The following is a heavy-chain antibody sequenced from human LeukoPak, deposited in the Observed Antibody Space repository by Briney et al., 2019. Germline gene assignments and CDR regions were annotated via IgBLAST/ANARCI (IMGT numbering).Heavy chain of an antibody. CDR2: GNT. Sequence: GNTGYAQKFQGRVTMTRNTSISTAYMELSSLRSEDTAVYYCARGMSNYYDSSGYYYYYGMDVWGQGTTVTVSS. D-gene: IGHD3-22*01. CDR3: ARGMSNYYDSSGYYYYYGMDV. J-gene: IGHJ6*02. V-gene: IGHV1-8*01.